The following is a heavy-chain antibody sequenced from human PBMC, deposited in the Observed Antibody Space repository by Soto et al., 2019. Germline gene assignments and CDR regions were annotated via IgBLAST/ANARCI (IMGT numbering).Heavy chain of an antibody. V-gene: IGHV1-18*04. Sequence: ASVEFSCRPSGYTFNSYFISWVQQAPPQALEWMGWMSAYNGNTTYEQKLQGRVTMTTDTSTSSPYMEMGSLRSDYNAVYFCARDPSVKMASPVDAFDIWGQGTMVTVSS. CDR1: GYTFNSYF. CDR2: MSAYNGNT. D-gene: IGHD5-12*01. J-gene: IGHJ3*02. CDR3: ARDPSVKMASPVDAFDI.